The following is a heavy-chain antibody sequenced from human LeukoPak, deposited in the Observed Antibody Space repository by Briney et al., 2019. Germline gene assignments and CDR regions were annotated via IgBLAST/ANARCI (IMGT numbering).Heavy chain of an antibody. CDR2: IKNKNTGETT. CDR1: GFTFSDAW. D-gene: IGHD2-15*01. Sequence: GGSLRLSCAASGFTFSDAWMSWVRQAPGKGLEWVGRIKNKNTGETTDYTAPVKGRFTISRDDSKNTLYLQMNSLKSEDTAVYYCTRAIGGGRDPDFDYWGQGTLVTVSS. J-gene: IGHJ4*02. V-gene: IGHV3-15*01. CDR3: TRAIGGGRDPDFDY.